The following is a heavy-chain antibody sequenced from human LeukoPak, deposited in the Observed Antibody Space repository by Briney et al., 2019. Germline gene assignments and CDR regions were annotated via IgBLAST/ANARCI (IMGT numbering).Heavy chain of an antibody. D-gene: IGHD3-10*01. V-gene: IGHV4-59*01. J-gene: IGHJ4*02. CDR3: AKYYGSGTYYFDY. Sequence: SETLSLTCTVSGGSISSYYWSWIRQTPGKGLEWIGDIYYSGSTNYNPSLKSRVTISVDTSKNQFSLKLSSVTAADTAVYYCAKYYGSGTYYFDYWGQGTLVTVSS. CDR2: IYYSGST. CDR1: GGSISSYY.